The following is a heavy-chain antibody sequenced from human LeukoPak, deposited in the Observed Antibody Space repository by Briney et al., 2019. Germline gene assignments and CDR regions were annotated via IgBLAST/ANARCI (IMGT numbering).Heavy chain of an antibody. CDR1: GGSFSSHY. CDR2: ISYIGST. V-gene: IGHV4-59*11. D-gene: IGHD4-17*01. Sequence: SETLSLTCTVSGGSFSSHYWTWIRQPPGKGLEWIGYISYIGSTNYNPSLKSRVTISIDTSKNQFSLKLSSVTAADTAVYYCARDLVTVTKGFDIWGQGTMVSVSS. CDR3: ARDLVTVTKGFDI. J-gene: IGHJ3*02.